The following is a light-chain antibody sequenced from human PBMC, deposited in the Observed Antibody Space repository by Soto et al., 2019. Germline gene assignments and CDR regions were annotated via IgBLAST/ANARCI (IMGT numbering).Light chain of an antibody. CDR1: SSDVGSYNL. J-gene: IGLJ1*01. CDR2: EVS. Sequence: QSALTQPASVSGSPGQSITISCTGTSSDVGSYNLVSWYQQRPGKAPKLMIYEVSKRPSGVSNRFSGSKSGNTASLTISGLQTEDEADYYCCSYAGSDTYVFGTGTKLT. V-gene: IGLV2-23*02. CDR3: CSYAGSDTYV.